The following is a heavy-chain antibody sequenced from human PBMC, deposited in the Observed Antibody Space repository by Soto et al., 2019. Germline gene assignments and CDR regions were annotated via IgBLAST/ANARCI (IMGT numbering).Heavy chain of an antibody. CDR1: GFTFDTYA. CDR2: ISGNGGST. Sequence: EVQLLESGGGLVQPGGSLRLSCAASGFTFDTYAMSWVRQAPGKGLEWVSTISGNGGSTYYADSVKGRFTISRDNSKNTLYVQMSSLRAEDTAVYYCAKTEGYCSGGSCYTYYYNGMDVWGQGTTVTVSS. V-gene: IGHV3-23*01. D-gene: IGHD2-15*01. CDR3: AKTEGYCSGGSCYTYYYNGMDV. J-gene: IGHJ6*02.